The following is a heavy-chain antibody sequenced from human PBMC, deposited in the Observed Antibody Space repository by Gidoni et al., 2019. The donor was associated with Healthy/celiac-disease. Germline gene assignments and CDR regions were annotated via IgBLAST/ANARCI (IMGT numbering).Heavy chain of an antibody. J-gene: IGHJ4*02. CDR2: INPNSGGT. D-gene: IGHD2-15*01. Sequence: QVQLVQSGAEVKKPGASVKVSCNASGYTFTGYYMHWVRQAPGQGLEWMGWINPNSGGTNYAQKFQGRVTMTRDTSISTAYMELSRLRSDDTAVYYCATGEYCSGGSCYDFDYWGQGTLVTVSS. CDR1: GYTFTGYY. V-gene: IGHV1-2*02. CDR3: ATGEYCSGGSCYDFDY.